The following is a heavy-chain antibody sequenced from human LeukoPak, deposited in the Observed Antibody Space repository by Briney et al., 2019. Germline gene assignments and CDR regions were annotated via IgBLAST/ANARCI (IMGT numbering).Heavy chain of an antibody. J-gene: IGHJ3*02. V-gene: IGHV1-46*01. CDR3: ARDLAFDI. CDR2: INPSGGST. Sequence: GASVKVSCKASGGTVSRYPISWVRQAPGQGLEWMGIINPSGGSTSYAQKFQGRVTMTRDTSTSTVYMELSSLRSEDTAVYYCARDLAFDIWGQGTMVTVSS. CDR1: GGTVSRYP.